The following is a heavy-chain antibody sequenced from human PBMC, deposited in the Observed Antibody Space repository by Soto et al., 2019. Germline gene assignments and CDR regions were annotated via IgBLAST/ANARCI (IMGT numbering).Heavy chain of an antibody. CDR1: GFPFGDYA. D-gene: IGHD3-3*01. CDR2: IRSKAYGGTT. CDR3: TRDHIPDITIFGVVIGLYYYYGMDV. Sequence: PGGSLRLSCTASGFPFGDYAMSWVRQAPGRGREWVGFIRSKAYGGTTEYAASVKVRFTISRDDSKRIADLQMNSLKTEDTAVYYCTRDHIPDITIFGVVIGLYYYYGMDVWGQGTTVTVSS. J-gene: IGHJ6*02. V-gene: IGHV3-49*04.